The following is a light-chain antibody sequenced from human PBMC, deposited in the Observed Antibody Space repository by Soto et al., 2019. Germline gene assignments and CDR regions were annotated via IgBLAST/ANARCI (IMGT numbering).Light chain of an antibody. CDR1: HGLNRN. J-gene: IGKJ4*01. V-gene: IGKV3-15*01. CDR3: QQYYTWPVT. CDR2: GAS. Sequence: IVMTQSAATLSVCPGESVTFXCRASHGLNRNLVWYQQKPGQAPRLLIAGASTGAPGSPARFSGSGSATEFTRTINSRQSEDSAVYYGQQYYTWPVTFGGGTKVDIK.